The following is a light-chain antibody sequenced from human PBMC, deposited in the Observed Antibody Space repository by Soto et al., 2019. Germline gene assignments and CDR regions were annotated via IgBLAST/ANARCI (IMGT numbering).Light chain of an antibody. CDR2: NVY. V-gene: IGLV2-14*02. Sequence: QSALTQPASVSGSPGQSITISCTGASSDVGIYDLVSWYQHHPGKAPKLMIYNVYDRPSGISYRFSGSKSGNTASLTISGLQGEDEADYYCSAYTVSRTYVFGTGTKLTVL. CDR1: SSDVGIYDL. J-gene: IGLJ1*01. CDR3: SAYTVSRTYV.